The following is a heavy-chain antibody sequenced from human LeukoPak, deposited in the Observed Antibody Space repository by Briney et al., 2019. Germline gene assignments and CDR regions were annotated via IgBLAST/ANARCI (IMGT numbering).Heavy chain of an antibody. J-gene: IGHJ6*02. CDR2: ISDDGSNK. V-gene: IGHV3-30*03. Sequence: GGSLRLSCAVSGFTFSTYGMHWVRQAPGKGLEWVAVISDDGSNKFYADSVKGRFTISRDNSNNTLFLQLNSLRAEDTAVYYCARVNTITYGSGSYYYYYYGMDVWGQGTTVTVSS. D-gene: IGHD3-10*01. CDR3: ARVNTITYGSGSYYYYYYGMDV. CDR1: GFTFSTYG.